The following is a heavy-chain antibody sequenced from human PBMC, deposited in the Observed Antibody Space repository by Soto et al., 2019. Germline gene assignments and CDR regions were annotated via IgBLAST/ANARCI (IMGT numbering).Heavy chain of an antibody. J-gene: IGHJ3*02. D-gene: IGHD2-2*01. CDR2: INAGNGNT. Sequence: GASVKVSCKASGYTFTSYAMHWVRQAPGQRLEWMGWINAGNGNTKYSQKFQGRVTITRDTSASTAYMELSSLRSEDTAVYYCARDMPPHDAFEIWGQGTMVTVSS. CDR1: GYTFTSYA. V-gene: IGHV1-3*01. CDR3: ARDMPPHDAFEI.